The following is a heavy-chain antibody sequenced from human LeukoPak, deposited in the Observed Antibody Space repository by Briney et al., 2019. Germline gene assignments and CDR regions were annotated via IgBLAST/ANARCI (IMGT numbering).Heavy chain of an antibody. CDR1: GFTFSSHY. J-gene: IGHJ4*02. CDR2: ISYSSSYI. CDR3: ARSGIIPARSWDH. D-gene: IGHD3-3*01. Sequence: GRSLRLSCAASGFTFSSHYMNWVRQAPGKGLEWVWSISYSSSYIYYAASMEGRFTVLRDNAKNSVFLQLNNLRVEDTAVYYCARSGIIPARSWDHWGQGTLVTVSS. V-gene: IGHV3-21*01.